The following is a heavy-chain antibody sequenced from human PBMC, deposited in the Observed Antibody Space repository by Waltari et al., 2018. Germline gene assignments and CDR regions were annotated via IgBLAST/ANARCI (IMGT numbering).Heavy chain of an antibody. V-gene: IGHV3-15*07. J-gene: IGHJ4*02. Sequence: EVQLVESGRGLVKPGGSLRLSCAASGFTFSNAWMNWVRQAPGKGLEWVGRIKSKTDGGTTDYAEPVKGRFTISRDDSKNTLYLQMNSLKTEDTAVYYCTTTYYDSSGQYYFDYWGQGTLVTVSS. D-gene: IGHD3-22*01. CDR3: TTTYYDSSGQYYFDY. CDR1: GFTFSNAW. CDR2: IKSKTDGGTT.